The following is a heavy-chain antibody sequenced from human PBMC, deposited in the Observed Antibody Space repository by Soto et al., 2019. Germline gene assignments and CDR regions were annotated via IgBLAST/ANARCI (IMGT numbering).Heavy chain of an antibody. CDR3: ARWGTTGGLDF. D-gene: IGHD3-16*01. Sequence: QVQLVESGGGVVQPGTSLRLSCVGSGFTFRSFVIHWVRQAPGKGLEWVALTSYDGSNAYYGDSVKGRFTISRDNSKNTVDLQMASLRVEDTALYYCARWGTTGGLDFWGQGTLVSVSS. J-gene: IGHJ4*02. CDR1: GFTFRSFV. V-gene: IGHV3-30*03. CDR2: TSYDGSNA.